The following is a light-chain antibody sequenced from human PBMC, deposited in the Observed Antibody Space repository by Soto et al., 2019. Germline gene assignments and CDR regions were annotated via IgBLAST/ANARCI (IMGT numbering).Light chain of an antibody. CDR3: SSFAGINNPLF. CDR1: SSDVGGSNY. CDR2: EVN. J-gene: IGLJ2*01. V-gene: IGLV2-8*01. Sequence: QSALTQPPSASGSPGQSVAISCTGTSSDVGGSNYVSWYQRHPGKAPKLMIFEVNKRPSGVPNRFSGSKSGNTASLTVSGLQAEDEADYYCSSFAGINNPLFFGGGTKLTVL.